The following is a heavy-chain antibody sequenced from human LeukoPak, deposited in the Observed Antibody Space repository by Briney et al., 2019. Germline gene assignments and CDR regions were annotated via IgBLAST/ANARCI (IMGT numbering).Heavy chain of an antibody. CDR3: AKGGATVIDY. CDR2: ISAGGSDT. V-gene: IGHV3-23*01. CDR1: GFTFSNSA. J-gene: IGHJ4*02. Sequence: GGSLRLSCAASGFTFSNSAMTWARQAPGKGLEWVSAISAGGSDTIYTDSVKDRFTISRDNSKNALYLQMNSLRAEDTAVYYCAKGGATVIDYWGQGTLVTVSS. D-gene: IGHD4-17*01.